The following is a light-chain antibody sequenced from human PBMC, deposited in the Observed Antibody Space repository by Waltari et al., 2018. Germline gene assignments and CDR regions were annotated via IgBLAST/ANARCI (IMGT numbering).Light chain of an antibody. V-gene: IGLV2-8*01. CDR2: EVS. Sequence: QSALTQPPSASGSLGQSVTISCTGTSSDVGASNYVSWYQQNPGKAPKLMIFEVSKRPAGVHDRFSRSRSGNTASLTVSGLQAEDEADDYCSSDAGSNNYVILGGGTKLTVL. J-gene: IGLJ2*01. CDR3: SSDAGSNNYVI. CDR1: SSDVGASNY.